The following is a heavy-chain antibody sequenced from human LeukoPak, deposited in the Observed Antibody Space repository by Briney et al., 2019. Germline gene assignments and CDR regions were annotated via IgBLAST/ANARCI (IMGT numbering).Heavy chain of an antibody. V-gene: IGHV1-2*02. D-gene: IGHD3-10*01. CDR1: GYTFTGYY. CDR2: INPNSGGT. CDR3: ARYYGSGSYYYYYYMDV. J-gene: IGHJ6*03. Sequence: ASVKVSCKASGYTFTGYYMHWVRQAPGQGLEWMGWINPNSGGTNYAQKFQGRVTMTRDTSISTAYMELSRLRSDDTAVYYCARYYGSGSYYYYYYMDVWGKGTTVTISS.